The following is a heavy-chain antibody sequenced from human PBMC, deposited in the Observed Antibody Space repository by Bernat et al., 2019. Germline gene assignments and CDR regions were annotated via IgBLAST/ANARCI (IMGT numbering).Heavy chain of an antibody. CDR2: IWSDGSNK. CDR1: GFSFSSYV. V-gene: IGHV3-33*01. D-gene: IGHD3-10*01. CDR3: ARGSGYPLDY. J-gene: IGHJ4*02. Sequence: QVHLVESGGGVVQPGRSLSLSCAASGFSFSSYVMHWVRQAPGKGLEWVAVIWSDGSNKNYADSVKGRFTISRDNSKNTLSLQMNSLRAEDTAVYYCARGSGYPLDYWGQGTLVTVSS.